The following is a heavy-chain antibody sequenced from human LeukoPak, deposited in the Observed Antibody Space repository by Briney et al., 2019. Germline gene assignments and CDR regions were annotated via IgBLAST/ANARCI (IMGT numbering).Heavy chain of an antibody. D-gene: IGHD5-12*01. V-gene: IGHV3-23*01. J-gene: IGHJ4*02. Sequence: GGSLRLSCAASGFTFSSYAMSWVRQALGKGLEWVSAISGSGGSTYYADSVKGRFTISRDNSKNTLYLQMNSLRAEDTAVYYCAKGNSGYKYYFDYWGRGTLVTVSS. CDR2: ISGSGGST. CDR1: GFTFSSYA. CDR3: AKGNSGYKYYFDY.